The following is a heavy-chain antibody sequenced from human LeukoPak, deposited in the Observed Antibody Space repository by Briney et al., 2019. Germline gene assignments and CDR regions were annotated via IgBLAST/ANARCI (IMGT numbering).Heavy chain of an antibody. CDR3: AKMGRGYSSSWYGTTGNY. V-gene: IGHV3-23*01. D-gene: IGHD6-13*01. Sequence: GGTLRLSCAASGFTFSSYGMSWVRQAPGKGLEWVSAISGSGGSTYYADSVKGRFTISRDNSKNTLYLQMNSLRAEDTAVYYCAKMGRGYSSSWYGTTGNYWGQGTLVTVSS. J-gene: IGHJ4*02. CDR2: ISGSGGST. CDR1: GFTFSSYG.